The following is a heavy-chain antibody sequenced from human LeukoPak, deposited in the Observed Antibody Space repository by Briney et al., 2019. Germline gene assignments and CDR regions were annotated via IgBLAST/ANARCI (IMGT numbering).Heavy chain of an antibody. D-gene: IGHD3-22*01. CDR3: AREVSARSGYYV. CDR2: IYYSGTT. V-gene: IGHV4-39*07. Sequence: GSLRLSCAASGFTFSRYSMNWVRQAPGKGLEWIGSIYYSGTTHYNPSLKSRVTISVDTSKNQFSLNLSSVTAADTAIYYCAREVSARSGYYVWGKGTTVTVSS. CDR1: GFTFSRYS. J-gene: IGHJ6*04.